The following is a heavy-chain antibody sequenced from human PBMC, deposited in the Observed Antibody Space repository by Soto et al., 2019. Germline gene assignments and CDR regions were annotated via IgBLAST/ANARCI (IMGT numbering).Heavy chain of an antibody. CDR2: ISSGGSSI. Sequence: QVHLVESGGGLVKPGWSLRLSCAASGFTFSDYYMTWIRQAPGKGLEWVSYISSGGSSIYYADSVKGRFTISRDNAKNSLYLQMNSLRAEDTAMYYCASLAIGTIIRGAPDFWGQGTLVTVSS. CDR3: ASLAIGTIIRGAPDF. V-gene: IGHV3-11*01. CDR1: GFTFSDYY. J-gene: IGHJ4*02. D-gene: IGHD3-10*01.